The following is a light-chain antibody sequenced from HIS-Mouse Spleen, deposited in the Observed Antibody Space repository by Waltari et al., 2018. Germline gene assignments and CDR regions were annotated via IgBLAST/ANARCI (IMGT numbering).Light chain of an antibody. CDR2: EVS. V-gene: IGLV2-8*01. Sequence: QSALTQPASVSGSPGQSITISCTGTSSDVGGYNYVSWYQQHPGKAPKLMIYEVSKRPSGVPDRFSGSKSRNTASLTVSGLQAEDEADYYCSSYAGSNNLVFGGGTKLTVL. CDR1: SSDVGGYNY. J-gene: IGLJ3*02. CDR3: SSYAGSNNLV.